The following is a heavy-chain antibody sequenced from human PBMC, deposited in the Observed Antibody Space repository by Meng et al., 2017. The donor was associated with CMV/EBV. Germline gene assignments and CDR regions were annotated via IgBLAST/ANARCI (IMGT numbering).Heavy chain of an antibody. V-gene: IGHV1-46*01. CDR3: ARALEGLYNWNYDYYYGMDV. J-gene: IGHJ6*02. CDR1: GGTFSSYT. Sequence: ASVKVSCKASGGTFSSYTISWVRQAPGQGLEWMGIINPSGGSTSYAQKFQGRVTMTRDTSTSTVYMELSSLRSEDTAVYYCARALEGLYNWNYDYYYGMDVWGQGTTVTVSS. D-gene: IGHD1-20*01. CDR2: INPSGGST.